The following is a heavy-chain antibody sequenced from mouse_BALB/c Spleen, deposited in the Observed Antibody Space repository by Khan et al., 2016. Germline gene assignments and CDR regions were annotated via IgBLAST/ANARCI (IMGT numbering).Heavy chain of an antibody. J-gene: IGHJ2*01. Sequence: EVQLQESGPGLVKPSQSLSLTCSVTGYSITSGYYWNWIRQFPGNKLEWMGYISYDGSNNYNPSLKNRISITRDTSKNQFFLKLNSVTTEVTATYYCASGNWDFDYWGQGTTLTVSS. V-gene: IGHV3-6*02. D-gene: IGHD4-1*01. CDR2: ISYDGSN. CDR1: GYSITSGYY. CDR3: ASGNWDFDY.